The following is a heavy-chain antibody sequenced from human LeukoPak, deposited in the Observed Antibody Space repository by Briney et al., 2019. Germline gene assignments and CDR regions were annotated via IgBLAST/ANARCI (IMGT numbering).Heavy chain of an antibody. D-gene: IGHD2-2*01. V-gene: IGHV4-34*01. J-gene: IGHJ4*02. Sequence: PSETLSLTCAVYGGSFSGYYWSWIRQPPGKGLEWIGEINQSGRTNYNPSLKSRVTMSLDTSKKQFSLKLTSVTAADTAIYYCATEYCASSSCRFDSWGQGTLVTVSS. CDR3: ATEYCASSSCRFDS. CDR2: INQSGRT. CDR1: GGSFSGYY.